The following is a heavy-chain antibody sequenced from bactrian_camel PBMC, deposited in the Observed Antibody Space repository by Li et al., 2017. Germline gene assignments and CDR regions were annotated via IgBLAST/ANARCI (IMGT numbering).Heavy chain of an antibody. CDR2: ILSDGLTT. CDR1: GFNFSDYW. Sequence: QLVESGGGTVQPGGSLRLSCAASGFNFSDYWMYWVRQAPGKGLEWVANILSDGLTTTYADSVKGRFTISRDNAKDTLYLQMNSLKIEDTVVYYCALGSSRQATMTARGKGTQVTV. J-gene: IGHJ4*01. D-gene: IGHD3*01. V-gene: IGHV3S6*01.